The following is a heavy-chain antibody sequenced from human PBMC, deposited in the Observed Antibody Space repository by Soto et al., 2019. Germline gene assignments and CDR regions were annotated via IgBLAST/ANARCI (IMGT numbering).Heavy chain of an antibody. CDR3: ARAVITTTIPHRDYGMDV. D-gene: IGHD1-26*01. CDR2: IIPIFGTA. Sequence: SVTVSCKASGGTFSSYAIIWVRQAPGQGLEWMGGIIPIFGTANYAQKFQGRVTITADESTSTAYMELSSLRSEDTAVYYCARAVITTTIPHRDYGMDVWGQGTTVTVSS. J-gene: IGHJ6*02. V-gene: IGHV1-69*13. CDR1: GGTFSSYA.